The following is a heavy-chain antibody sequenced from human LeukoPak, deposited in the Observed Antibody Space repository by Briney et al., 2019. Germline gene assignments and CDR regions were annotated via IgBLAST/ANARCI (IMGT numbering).Heavy chain of an antibody. CDR1: GFTFSNYY. V-gene: IGHV3-74*03. J-gene: IGHJ4*02. D-gene: IGHD1-20*01. CDR2: INSDGRDT. CDR3: ATFGYNWNLGY. Sequence: QSGGSLRLSCAASGFTFSNYYVHWVRQPPGKGLVWVSRINSDGRDTTYVDSVKGRFTISRDNAKNTVYLQMNSLRAEDTAVYYCATFGYNWNLGYWGQGTLVTVSS.